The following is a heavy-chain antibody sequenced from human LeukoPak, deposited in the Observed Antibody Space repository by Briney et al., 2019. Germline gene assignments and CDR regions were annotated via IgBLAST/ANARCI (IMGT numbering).Heavy chain of an antibody. CDR3: ARGHYPDSASNYFDY. CDR1: GGSISRSSYY. D-gene: IGHD3-22*01. Sequence: SETLSLTCTVSGGSISRSSYYWGWIRQPPGKGLEWIGNFYYSGSTYYNPSFKSRVTISVDTSKNQFSLKLSSVTAADTAVYYCARGHYPDSASNYFDYWGQGTLVTVSS. CDR2: FYYSGST. V-gene: IGHV4-39*07. J-gene: IGHJ4*02.